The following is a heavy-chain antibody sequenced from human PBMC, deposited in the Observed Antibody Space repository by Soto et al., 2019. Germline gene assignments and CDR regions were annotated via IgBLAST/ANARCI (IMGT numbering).Heavy chain of an antibody. J-gene: IGHJ4*02. V-gene: IGHV4-34*01. CDR2: INHSGST. D-gene: IGHD6-13*01. CDR3: ASRSSIWFIDY. CDR1: GGSFSGYY. Sequence: QVQLQQWGAGLLKPSETLSLTCAVYGGSFSGYYWSWIRQPPGKGLEWIGEINHSGSTNYNPSLKSRVTISVDTSKNQFSLKLSSVTAADTAVYYCASRSSIWFIDYWGQGTLVTVSS.